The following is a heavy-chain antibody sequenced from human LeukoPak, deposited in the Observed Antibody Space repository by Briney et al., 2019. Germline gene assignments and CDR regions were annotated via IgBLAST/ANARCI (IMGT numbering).Heavy chain of an antibody. CDR2: ISGSGGST. V-gene: IGHV3-23*01. CDR3: AKGISRINMVVVAPGRGIDY. Sequence: PGGSLRLSCAASGFTFSSYAMNWVRQAPGKGLEWVSGISGSGGSTYYADSVKGRFTISRDNSKNTLSLQMNSLRAEDTAVYYCAKGISRINMVVVAPGRGIDYWGQGTLVTVSS. J-gene: IGHJ4*02. D-gene: IGHD3-22*01. CDR1: GFTFSSYA.